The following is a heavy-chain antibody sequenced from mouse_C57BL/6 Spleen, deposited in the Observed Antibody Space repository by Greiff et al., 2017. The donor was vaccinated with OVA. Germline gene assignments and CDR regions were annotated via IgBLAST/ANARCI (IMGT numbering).Heavy chain of an antibody. D-gene: IGHD1-1*01. CDR3: ARSTDWYFDV. Sequence: QVQLQQPGAELVMPGASVKLSCKASVYTFTSYWMHWVKQRPGQGLEWIGEIDPSDSYTNYNQKFKGKSTLTVDKSSSTAYMQLSSMTAEDTAVYYCARSTDWYFDVWGTGTTVTVSS. CDR1: VYTFTSYW. V-gene: IGHV1-69*01. CDR2: IDPSDSYT. J-gene: IGHJ1*03.